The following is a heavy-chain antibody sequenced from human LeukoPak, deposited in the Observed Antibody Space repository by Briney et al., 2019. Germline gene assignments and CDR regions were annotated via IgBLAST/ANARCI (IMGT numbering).Heavy chain of an antibody. D-gene: IGHD4-17*01. CDR3: TRVTTGHDY. V-gene: IGHV4-34*01. Sequence: SETLSLTCAVSGVSFDDYYWSWVRQTPGKGLEWIGEINHSGYTNDSPSLKSRVTLSIDTSRKQFSLNLRSVTVADAGIYYCTRVTTGHDYWGQGTLVTVSS. CDR1: GVSFDDYY. J-gene: IGHJ4*02. CDR2: INHSGYT.